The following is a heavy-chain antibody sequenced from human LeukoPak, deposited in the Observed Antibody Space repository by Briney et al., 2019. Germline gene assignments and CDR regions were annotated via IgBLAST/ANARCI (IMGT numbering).Heavy chain of an antibody. V-gene: IGHV1-8*01. CDR2: MNPNSGNT. CDR3: ARGIRGRYGSGSYRNYYYYYMDV. D-gene: IGHD3-10*01. J-gene: IGHJ6*03. CDR1: GYTFTSYD. Sequence: ASVKVSCKASGYTFTSYDINWVRQATGQGLEWMRWMNPNSGNTGYAQKFQGRVTMTRNTSISTAYMELSSLRSEDTAVYYCARGIRGRYGSGSYRNYYYYYMDVWGKGTTVTVSS.